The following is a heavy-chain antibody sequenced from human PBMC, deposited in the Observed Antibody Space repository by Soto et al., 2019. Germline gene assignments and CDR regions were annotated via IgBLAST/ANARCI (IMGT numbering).Heavy chain of an antibody. CDR3: AIDPQITIFGVVITDNWFDP. Sequence: EVQLVESGGGLVQPGGSLRLSCAASGFTFSSYWMHWVRQAPGTGLVLVSRINSDGSSTSYADSVTGRFTISRDNAKNTLYLQMNSRRAEDTAVYYGAIDPQITIFGVVITDNWFDPGGQGTLVTFSS. V-gene: IGHV3-74*01. CDR2: INSDGSST. D-gene: IGHD3-3*01. J-gene: IGHJ5*02. CDR1: GFTFSSYW.